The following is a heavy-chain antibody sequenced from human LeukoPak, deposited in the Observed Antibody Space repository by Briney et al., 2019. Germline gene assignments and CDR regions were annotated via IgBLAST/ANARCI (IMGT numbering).Heavy chain of an antibody. V-gene: IGHV1-2*02. D-gene: IGHD3-3*01. CDR3: ATGVRFLEWLFMDV. Sequence: ASVKVSCKASGYTFTGYYMHWVRQAPGQGLEWMGWINPNSGGTNYAQKFQGRVTMTRDTSISTAYMELSRLRSEDTAVYYCATGVRFLEWLFMDVWGKGTTVTVSS. J-gene: IGHJ6*03. CDR2: INPNSGGT. CDR1: GYTFTGYY.